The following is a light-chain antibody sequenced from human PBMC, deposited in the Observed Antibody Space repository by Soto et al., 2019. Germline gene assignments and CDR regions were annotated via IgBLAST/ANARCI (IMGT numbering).Light chain of an antibody. J-gene: IGLJ2*01. Sequence: QSALTQPRSVSGSPGQSVTISCTGTSSDVGGYNYVSWYQQHPGKAPKLMIYDVSKRPSGVPDRFSGSKSGNTASLTISGLQAEDEDDYYCCSYAGIVVFGGGTKLTVL. CDR3: CSYAGIVV. V-gene: IGLV2-11*01. CDR1: SSDVGGYNY. CDR2: DVS.